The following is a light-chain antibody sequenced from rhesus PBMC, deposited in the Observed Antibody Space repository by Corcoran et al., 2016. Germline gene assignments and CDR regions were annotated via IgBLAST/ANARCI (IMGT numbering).Light chain of an antibody. CDR1: QGITND. Sequence: DIQMTQSPSSLSASVGDRVTITCRASQGITNDLAWYQPKPGESPKLLISDTYTLQSGVPLRFSGSGSRTEITLTISSLQPEDFATYCCQQHNSYPPLTFGGGTKVEIK. CDR3: QQHNSYPPLT. CDR2: DTY. V-gene: IGKV1-25*01. J-gene: IGKJ4*01.